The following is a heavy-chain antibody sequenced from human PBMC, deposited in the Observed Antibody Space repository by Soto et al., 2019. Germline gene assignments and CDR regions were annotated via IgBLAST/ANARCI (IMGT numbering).Heavy chain of an antibody. CDR1: GFTFSSYS. Sequence: EVQLVESGGGLVKPGGSLRLSCAASGFTFSSYSMNWVRQAPGKGLEWVSSISSSSSYIYYADSVKGRFTISRDNAKNSLYLQMNSLRAEDTAVYYGARESVGQLLVWDYFDYWGQGTLGTVSS. CDR3: ARESVGQLLVWDYFDY. J-gene: IGHJ4*02. V-gene: IGHV3-21*01. D-gene: IGHD6-19*01. CDR2: ISSSSSYI.